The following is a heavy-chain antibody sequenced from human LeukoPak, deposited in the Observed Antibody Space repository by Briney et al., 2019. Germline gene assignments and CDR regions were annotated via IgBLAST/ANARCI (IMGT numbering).Heavy chain of an antibody. J-gene: IGHJ3*02. CDR2: ISSSSSYT. CDR1: GFTFSSYA. Sequence: GGSLRLSCAASGFTFSSYAMSWVRQAPGKGLEWVSDISSSSSYTNYADSVKGRFTISRDNAKNSLYLQMNSLRAEDTAVYYCARAGGGSYKVGAFDIWGQGTMVTVSS. D-gene: IGHD1-26*01. V-gene: IGHV3-21*05. CDR3: ARAGGGSYKVGAFDI.